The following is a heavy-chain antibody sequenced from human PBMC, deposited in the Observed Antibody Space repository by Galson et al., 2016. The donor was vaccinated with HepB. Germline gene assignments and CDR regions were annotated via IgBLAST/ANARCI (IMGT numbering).Heavy chain of an antibody. D-gene: IGHD3-10*01. CDR2: LPSENNIK. J-gene: IGHJ4*02. CDR3: ACNRRGVFLLDC. V-gene: IGHV3-48*01. CDR1: GVTFSSLS. Sequence: SLRLSCAVSGVTFSSLSMNWVRQAPGKGLEWVSYLPSENNIKHYADSVRGRFTISRDNAKNSLYLQMNSLGVEDTAVYYCACNRRGVFLLDCWGQGTRVTVSS.